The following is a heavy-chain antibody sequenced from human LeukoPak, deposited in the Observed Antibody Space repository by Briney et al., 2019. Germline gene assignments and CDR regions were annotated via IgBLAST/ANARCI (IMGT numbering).Heavy chain of an antibody. V-gene: IGHV1-2*02. CDR3: ARDFTYYDILTGYYYRINPANFDY. J-gene: IGHJ4*02. D-gene: IGHD3-9*01. Sequence: GASVRVSCKASGYTFTGYYLHWVRQAPGQGLEWMGWINPNSGGTNYAQKSQGRVTMTRDTSISTAYMELSRLRSDDTAVYYCARDFTYYDILTGYYYRINPANFDYWGQGTLVTVSS. CDR2: INPNSGGT. CDR1: GYTFTGYY.